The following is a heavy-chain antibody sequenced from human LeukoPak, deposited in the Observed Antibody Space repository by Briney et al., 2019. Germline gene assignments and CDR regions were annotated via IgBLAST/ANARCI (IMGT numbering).Heavy chain of an antibody. D-gene: IGHD1-1*01. Sequence: GESLKIPCKSSGYSFTDYWIGWVRQMPGKGLEWMGIIYPGDSDTRYSPSFQGQVTISADKSISTAYLQWSSLKASDTAMYYCARRAVSAGMYYFDFWGQGTLVTVSS. CDR2: IYPGDSDT. CDR1: GYSFTDYW. V-gene: IGHV5-51*01. CDR3: ARRAVSAGMYYFDF. J-gene: IGHJ4*02.